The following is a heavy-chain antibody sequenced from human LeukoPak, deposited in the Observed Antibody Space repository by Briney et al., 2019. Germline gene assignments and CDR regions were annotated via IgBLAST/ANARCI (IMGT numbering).Heavy chain of an antibody. CDR3: AKGDYYGPIFDY. V-gene: IGHV3-23*01. D-gene: IGHD4-17*01. Sequence: GGSLRLSCAASGFTFSSYAMSWVRQAPGKGLEWVSAISGSGGSTYYADSVKGRFTISRDNSKNTLYLQMNSLRTEDTAVYYCAKGDYYGPIFDYWGQGTLVTVSS. CDR1: GFTFSSYA. J-gene: IGHJ4*02. CDR2: ISGSGGST.